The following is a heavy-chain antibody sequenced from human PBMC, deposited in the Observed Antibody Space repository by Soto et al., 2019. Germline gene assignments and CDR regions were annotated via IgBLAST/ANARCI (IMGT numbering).Heavy chain of an antibody. J-gene: IGHJ4*02. CDR2: ISSDGTNR. D-gene: IGHD2-15*01. CDR1: GFTFSNDI. CDR3: AKDQEDCSGGSCYPYFDY. Sequence: LRLSCAVSGFTFSNDIMHWVRQAPGKGLEWVALISSDGTNRYYADSVKGRFTTSRDNAKNTMYLQMNSLRAEDTAVYYCAKDQEDCSGGSCYPYFDYWGQGTLVTSPQ. V-gene: IGHV3-30-3*01.